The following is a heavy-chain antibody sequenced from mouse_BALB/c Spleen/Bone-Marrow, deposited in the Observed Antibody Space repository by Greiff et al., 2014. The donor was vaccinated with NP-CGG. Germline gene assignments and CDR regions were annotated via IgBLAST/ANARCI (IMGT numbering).Heavy chain of an antibody. V-gene: IGHV1-7*01. J-gene: IGHJ4*01. CDR2: INPSTGYT. D-gene: IGHD3-2*01. CDR1: DYTFTSYW. CDR3: TRSTGAMDY. Sequence: QVQLKESGAELAKPGASGKMSCKASDYTFTSYWMHWVKQRPGQGLEWIGYINPSTGYTEYNQNFKDKATLTADKSSITAYMQLSSLTSEDSAVYYCTRSTGAMDYWGQGTSVTVSS.